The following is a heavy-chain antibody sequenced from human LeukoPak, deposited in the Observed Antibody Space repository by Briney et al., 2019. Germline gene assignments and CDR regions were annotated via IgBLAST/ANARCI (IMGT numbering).Heavy chain of an antibody. CDR2: INHNGNVN. CDR1: GFTFSSYW. Sequence: GGSLRLSCAASGFTFSSYWMNWARQAPGKGLEWVASINHNGNVNYYVDSVKGRFTISRDNAKNSLYLQMNSLRAEDTAVYYCARPKDGYQSWGQGTLVTVSS. V-gene: IGHV3-7*01. J-gene: IGHJ5*02. CDR3: ARPKDGYQS. D-gene: IGHD5-24*01.